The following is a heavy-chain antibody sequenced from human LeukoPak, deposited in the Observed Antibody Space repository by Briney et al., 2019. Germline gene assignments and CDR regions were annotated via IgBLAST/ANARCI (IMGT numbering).Heavy chain of an antibody. CDR1: GGSVSSNIYH. CDR2: NGNA. CDR3: ATYYVGVGGRGR. Sequence: SETLSLTCIVSGGSVSSNIYHWSWIRQAPGKGLEWIGHNGNANYNPSLQSRVTISIDTSKNHFTLSLNSVTAADTAVYYCATYYVGVGGRGRWGPGTLVTVSS. V-gene: IGHV4-61*03. J-gene: IGHJ4*02. D-gene: IGHD2-21*01.